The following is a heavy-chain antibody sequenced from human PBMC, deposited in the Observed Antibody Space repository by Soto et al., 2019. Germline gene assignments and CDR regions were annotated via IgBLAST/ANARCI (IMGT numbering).Heavy chain of an antibody. D-gene: IGHD2-21*02. CDR2: IRSKANSYAT. CDR3: TRHALQFCGGDCYLLPYFDL. V-gene: IGHV3-73*01. CDR1: GFTFSGSA. J-gene: IGHJ2*01. Sequence: GGSLRLSCAASGFTFSGSAMHWVRQASGKGLEWVGRIRSKANSYATVYDASVKGRFTISRDDSKNTAYLQMNSLKTEDTAVYYCTRHALQFCGGDCYLLPYFDLWGRGTLVTVSS.